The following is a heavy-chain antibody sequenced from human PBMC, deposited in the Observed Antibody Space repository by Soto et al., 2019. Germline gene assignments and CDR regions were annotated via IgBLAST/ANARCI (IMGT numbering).Heavy chain of an antibody. Sequence: VGSLRLSCAASGFTFSTYSINWVRQAPGKGLEWISYISDNSSVIYYADAVKGRFTISRDNAKNSLYLQMNSLRDEDTAVYYCARDRDAYCSKGICSGPYFDYWGQGTLVTVSS. CDR3: ARDRDAYCSKGICSGPYFDY. CDR1: GFTFSTYS. CDR2: ISDNSSVI. D-gene: IGHD2-8*01. J-gene: IGHJ4*02. V-gene: IGHV3-48*02.